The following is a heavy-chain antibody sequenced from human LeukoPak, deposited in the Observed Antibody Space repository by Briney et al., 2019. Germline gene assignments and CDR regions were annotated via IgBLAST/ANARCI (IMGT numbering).Heavy chain of an antibody. CDR3: AKDRGDTGSDWFDP. D-gene: IGHD3-10*01. CDR2: IWSDGSKK. Sequence: VRCLRLSCAASGFTFSSYGMHWVRQAPGKGLEWVAVIWSDGSKKDYVDSVKGRFTISRDNSQNALYLQMNRLRVEDTAVYYCAKDRGDTGSDWFDPWGQGTLVSVSS. V-gene: IGHV3-33*06. CDR1: GFTFSSYG. J-gene: IGHJ5*02.